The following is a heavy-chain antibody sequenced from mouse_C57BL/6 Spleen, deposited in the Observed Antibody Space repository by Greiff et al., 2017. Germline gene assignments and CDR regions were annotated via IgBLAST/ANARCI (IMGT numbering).Heavy chain of an antibody. V-gene: IGHV1-52*01. CDR3: ARGQTVYDFDY. D-gene: IGHD2-12*01. CDR1: GYTFTSYW. J-gene: IGHJ2*02. Sequence: QVQLQQSGAELVRPGSSVKLSCKASGYTFTSYWMHWVKQRPIQGLEWIGNIDPSDSDTHYNQKFKDKATLTVDKSSSTAYMPLSSLTSEDSAVYDCARGQTVYDFDYWGQGTSLTVSS. CDR2: IDPSDSDT.